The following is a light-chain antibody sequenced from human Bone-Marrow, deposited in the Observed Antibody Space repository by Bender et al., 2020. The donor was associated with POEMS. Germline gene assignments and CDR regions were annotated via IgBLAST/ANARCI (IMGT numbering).Light chain of an antibody. CDR3: CAYAGSNTWV. V-gene: IGLV2-23*01. Sequence: QSALTQPASVSGSPGQSITISCTGTRSDIVSSNLVSWYQQYPGKAPKLIIYEGTKRPSGVSNRFSASKSDNTAPLTIAGLQAEDEADYYCCAYAGSNTWVFGGGTKLTVL. J-gene: IGLJ3*02. CDR1: RSDIVSSNL. CDR2: EGT.